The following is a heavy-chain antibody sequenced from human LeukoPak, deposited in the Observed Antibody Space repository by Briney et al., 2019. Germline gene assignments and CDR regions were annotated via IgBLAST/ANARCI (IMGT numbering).Heavy chain of an antibody. Sequence: PSQTLSLTCTVSGGSISSGDYYWSWIRQPPGKGLEWIGEINHSGSTNYNPSLKSRVTISVDTSKNQFSLKLSSVTAADTAMYYCARHGSSWTYFDYWGQGTLVTVSS. CDR1: GGSISSGDYY. CDR2: INHSGST. D-gene: IGHD6-13*01. J-gene: IGHJ4*02. CDR3: ARHGSSWTYFDY. V-gene: IGHV4-30-4*08.